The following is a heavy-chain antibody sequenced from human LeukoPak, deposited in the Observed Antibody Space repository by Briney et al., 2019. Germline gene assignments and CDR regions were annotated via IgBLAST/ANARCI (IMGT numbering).Heavy chain of an antibody. J-gene: IGHJ4*02. CDR3: AKDESVIPAAVLDY. D-gene: IGHD6-13*01. Sequence: GESLKISCVASGFTFSSYAMSWVRQAPGKGLEWVSGISGSGGSTYYADSVKGRCTISRDNSKNTLYLQMNSLRAEDTAVYYCAKDESVIPAAVLDYWGQGTLVTVSS. V-gene: IGHV3-23*01. CDR1: GFTFSSYA. CDR2: ISGSGGST.